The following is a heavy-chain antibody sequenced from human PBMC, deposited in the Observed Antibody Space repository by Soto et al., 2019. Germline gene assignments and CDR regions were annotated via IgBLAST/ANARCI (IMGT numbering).Heavy chain of an antibody. CDR2: IYYSGST. Sequence: QVQLQESGPGLVKPSQTLSLTCTVSGGSISSGAYYWSWIRQPPGKGLAWIGYIYYSGSTYYNPSLKSLLTLSVDTSKTQFSLNLISVTAADTAVYYCARVLAAGSGGFYWFDPYGQGTLVTVSS. V-gene: IGHV4-30-4*01. J-gene: IGHJ5*02. CDR1: GGSISSGAYY. CDR3: ARVLAAGSGGFYWFDP. D-gene: IGHD2-15*01.